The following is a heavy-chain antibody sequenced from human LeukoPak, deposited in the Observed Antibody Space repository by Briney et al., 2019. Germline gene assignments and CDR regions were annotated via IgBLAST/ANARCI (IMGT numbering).Heavy chain of an antibody. J-gene: IGHJ4*02. D-gene: IGHD2-2*02. CDR2: TNGDGSST. CDR3: ATPPTIHGY. Sequence: GGSLRLSCAASGFTFSSYWMHWVRQAPGKGLVWVSRTNGDGSSTSYADSVKGRFTISRDNAKNTLYLQMNSLRAEDTAVYYCATPPTIHGYWGQGTLVTVSS. V-gene: IGHV3-74*01. CDR1: GFTFSSYW.